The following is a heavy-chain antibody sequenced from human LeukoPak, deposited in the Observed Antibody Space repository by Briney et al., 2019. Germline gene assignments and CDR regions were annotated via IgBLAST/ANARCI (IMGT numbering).Heavy chain of an antibody. Sequence: ASVKVSCKTSGYTFTSHGMHWVRQAPGQSLEWMGWINGGNGNTKYSEKFQGRVTTIRDTSASTAYMELSSLRSEDTAVYYCARVPLHDDSGHYYPHWGQGTLVTVSS. CDR1: GYTFTSHG. D-gene: IGHD3-22*01. CDR2: INGGNGNT. CDR3: ARVPLHDDSGHYYPH. V-gene: IGHV1-3*01. J-gene: IGHJ1*01.